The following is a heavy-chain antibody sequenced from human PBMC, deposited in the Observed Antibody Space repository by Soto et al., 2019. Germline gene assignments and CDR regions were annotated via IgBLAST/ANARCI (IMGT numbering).Heavy chain of an antibody. J-gene: IGHJ4*02. CDR1: GYTFTSYD. V-gene: IGHV1-8*01. CDR3: AREYSSGWSKD. D-gene: IGHD6-19*01. CDR2: MNPNSGNT. Sequence: GASVKVSFKASGYTFTSYDITWVLQATGQGLEWMGWMNPNSGNTGYAQKFQGRVTMTRNTSISTAYMELSSLRSEDTAVYYCAREYSSGWSKDWGQGTLVTVSS.